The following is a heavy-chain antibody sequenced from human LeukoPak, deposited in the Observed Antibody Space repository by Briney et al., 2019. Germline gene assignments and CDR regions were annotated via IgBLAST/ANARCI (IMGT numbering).Heavy chain of an antibody. Sequence: ASVSVSYKASGYTFTENYMHWVGQAPGQGGAGVGWSDPNNGGTKYAQKFQGRVTITRDTSISTAYMELYSLRSDDTAVYYCARLLPSDYWGQGTLVTVSS. V-gene: IGHV1-2*02. CDR2: SDPNNGGT. CDR3: ARLLPSDY. CDR1: GYTFTENY. J-gene: IGHJ4*02.